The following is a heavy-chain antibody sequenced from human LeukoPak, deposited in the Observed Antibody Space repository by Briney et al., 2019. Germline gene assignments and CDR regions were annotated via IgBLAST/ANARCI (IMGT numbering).Heavy chain of an antibody. D-gene: IGHD6-13*01. Sequence: SETLSLTCTVSGGSISSYYWSWIRQPPGKGLEWIGYIYYSGSTNYNPSLKSRVTISVDTSKNQFSLKLSSVTAADTAVYYCARDSSSWYYFDYWGQGTLVTVSS. V-gene: IGHV4-59*01. CDR1: GGSISSYY. J-gene: IGHJ4*02. CDR3: ARDSSSWYYFDY. CDR2: IYYSGST.